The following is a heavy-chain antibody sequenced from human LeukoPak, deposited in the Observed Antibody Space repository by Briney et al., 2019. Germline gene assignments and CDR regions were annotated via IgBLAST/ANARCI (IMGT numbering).Heavy chain of an antibody. V-gene: IGHV3-23*01. CDR2: ISDSGGTT. J-gene: IGHJ4*02. CDR3: AKDRRGCSATNCYYRFYY. CDR1: GFTFSSYA. Sequence: VGSLRLSCAASGFTFSSYAMSWVRQAPGKGLEWVSAISDSGGTTYYADSVKGRLTISRDNSKNTMYLQMNSLRAEDTAVYYCAKDRRGCSATNCYYRFYYWDQGTLVTVSS. D-gene: IGHD2-2*01.